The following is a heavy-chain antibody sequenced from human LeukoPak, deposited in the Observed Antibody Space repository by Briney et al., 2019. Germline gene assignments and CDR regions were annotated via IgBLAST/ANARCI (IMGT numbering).Heavy chain of an antibody. Sequence: GGSLRLSCAASGFTFSTYAMSWVRQAPGKGLVWVSTISRGGPSTYYAHSVNGRFTISRDNSKNTMYLQMNSLTAEDTAVYYCAKDRVRYFDYWGQGTLVTVSS. CDR1: GFTFSTYA. CDR3: AKDRVRYFDY. CDR2: ISRGGPST. J-gene: IGHJ4*02. V-gene: IGHV3-23*01. D-gene: IGHD3-22*01.